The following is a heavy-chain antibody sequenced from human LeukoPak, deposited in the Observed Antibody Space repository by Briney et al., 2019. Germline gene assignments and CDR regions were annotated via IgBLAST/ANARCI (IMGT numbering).Heavy chain of an antibody. CDR3: ARGRTGYQLLPTKKNYSYYYVDV. Sequence: SETLSLTCDVYGESFSGYYWSWIRQPPGKGLERIGEVNHSGGTNYNPSLKRRVTISLDTSKNQFSLKLSSVTAADTAMYFCARGRTGYQLLPTKKNYSYYYVDVWGKGTSVTVSS. J-gene: IGHJ6*03. CDR1: GESFSGYY. D-gene: IGHD2-2*01. CDR2: VNHSGGT. V-gene: IGHV4-34*01.